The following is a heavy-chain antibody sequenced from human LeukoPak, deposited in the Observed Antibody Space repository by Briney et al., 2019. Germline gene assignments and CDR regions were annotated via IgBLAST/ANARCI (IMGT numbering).Heavy chain of an antibody. J-gene: IGHJ4*02. CDR3: AKKACSRTTCSYLDY. CDR2: ISGSGGST. V-gene: IGHV3-23*01. Sequence: GGSLRLSCAASGFTFSSYAMSWVRQAPGKGLEWVSAISGSGGSTYYADSVKGRFTISRDNSKNTLYLQMNSLRAEDTAIYYCAKKACSRTTCSYLDYWGQGTLVTVSS. D-gene: IGHD2-2*01. CDR1: GFTFSSYA.